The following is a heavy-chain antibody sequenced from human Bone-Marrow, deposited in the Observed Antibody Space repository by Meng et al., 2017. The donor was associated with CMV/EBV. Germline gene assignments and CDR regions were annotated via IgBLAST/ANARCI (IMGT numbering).Heavy chain of an antibody. V-gene: IGHV3-7*01. Sequence: GESLKISCAASGFTFSSYWMSWVRQAPGKGLEWVANIKQDGSEKYYVDSVKGRFTISRDNAKNSLYLQMNSLRADDTAVYYCTRSRWFDPWGQGTLVTVSS. J-gene: IGHJ5*02. CDR1: GFTFSSYW. CDR2: IKQDGSEK. CDR3: TRSRWFDP.